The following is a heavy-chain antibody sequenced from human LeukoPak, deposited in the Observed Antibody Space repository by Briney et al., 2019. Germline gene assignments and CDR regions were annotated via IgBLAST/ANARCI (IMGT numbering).Heavy chain of an antibody. Sequence: PGGSLRLSCAASGFTFSSYSMNWVRHAHGKGLEWVSSISSSSSYIFYTDSVKGRFTNSRDNAKNSLYLQMNSLRVDDTAVYYCASDGGPFDHWGQGTLVTVSS. D-gene: IGHD3-3*01. CDR1: GFTFSSYS. J-gene: IGHJ4*02. V-gene: IGHV3-21*01. CDR2: ISSSSSYI. CDR3: ASDGGPFDH.